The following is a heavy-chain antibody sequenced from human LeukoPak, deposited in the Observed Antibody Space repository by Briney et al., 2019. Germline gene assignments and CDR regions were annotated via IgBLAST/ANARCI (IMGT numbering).Heavy chain of an antibody. V-gene: IGHV4-39*07. D-gene: IGHD3-10*01. CDR2: ISNRGST. Sequence: PSETLSLTCTVSGGSISSSNFYWGWIRQPPGKGLELIGSISNRGSTYYNPSLQSRVTISVDTSKNQFSLKLSSVTAADTAVYYCARGRRLVRGRGPYYYYMDVWGKGTTVTVSS. J-gene: IGHJ6*03. CDR3: ARGRRLVRGRGPYYYYMDV. CDR1: GGSISSSNFY.